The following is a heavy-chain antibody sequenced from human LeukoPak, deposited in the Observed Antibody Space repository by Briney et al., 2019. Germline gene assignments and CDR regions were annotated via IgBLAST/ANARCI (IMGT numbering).Heavy chain of an antibody. CDR1: GASISSADYY. Sequence: PQTLSLTCTVSGASISSADYYWSWIRQPPGKGLEWIGYINYSENTYYNPSLKSRVTISVDTSKNQLSLKLSSVTAADTAVYYCARRRGYSYGGVDYWGQGTLVTVSS. CDR2: INYSENT. CDR3: ARRRGYSYGGVDY. D-gene: IGHD5-18*01. V-gene: IGHV4-30-4*08. J-gene: IGHJ4*02.